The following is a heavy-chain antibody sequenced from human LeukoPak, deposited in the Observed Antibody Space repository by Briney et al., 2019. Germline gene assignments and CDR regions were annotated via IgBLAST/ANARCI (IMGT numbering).Heavy chain of an antibody. CDR2: IKQDGSER. CDR3: AKQLGYCSDGSCYFPY. V-gene: IGHV3-7*03. Sequence: GGSLRLSCAASGFTFSGFSMSWVRQRPTKGLEWVANIKQDGSERYYVDSVKGRFTISRDNAKNSLSLQMNNLRVEDTAVYYCAKQLGYCSDGSCYFPYWGQGTLVTVSS. CDR1: GFTFSGFS. J-gene: IGHJ4*02. D-gene: IGHD2-15*01.